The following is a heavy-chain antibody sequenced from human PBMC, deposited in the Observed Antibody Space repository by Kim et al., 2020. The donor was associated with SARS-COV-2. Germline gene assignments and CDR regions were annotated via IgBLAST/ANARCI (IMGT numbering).Heavy chain of an antibody. Sequence: SETLSLTCAVYGGSFSGYYWSWIRQPPGKGLEWIGEINHSGSTNYNPSLKSRVTISVDTSKNQFSLKLSSVTAADTAVYYCAGQRPMVRGVIITYLDYYYGMDVWGQGTTVTVSS. V-gene: IGHV4-34*01. J-gene: IGHJ6*02. CDR1: GGSFSGYY. D-gene: IGHD3-10*01. CDR2: INHSGST. CDR3: AGQRPMVRGVIITYLDYYYGMDV.